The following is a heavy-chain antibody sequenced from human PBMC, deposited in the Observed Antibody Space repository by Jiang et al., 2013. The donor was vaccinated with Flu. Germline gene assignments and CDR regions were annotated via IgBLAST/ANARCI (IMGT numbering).Heavy chain of an antibody. CDR1: GGSISDNSYY. Sequence: VLLKPSETLSLTCTVSGGSISDNSYYWGWIRQPPGKGLEWLGNIDHLGTAYNDPSLKSRLTLSVDTSKNQFSLRLTSVTAADTAVYFCARREIFDMRDAYDIWGQGTLVTVSS. V-gene: IGHV4-39*07. D-gene: IGHD3-3*01. CDR3: ARREIFDMRDAYDI. J-gene: IGHJ3*02. CDR2: IDHLGTA.